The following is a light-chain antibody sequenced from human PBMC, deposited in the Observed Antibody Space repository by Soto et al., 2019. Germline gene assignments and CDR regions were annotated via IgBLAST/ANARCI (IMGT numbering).Light chain of an antibody. CDR3: SSYTSSSTPYV. CDR2: DVT. CDR1: SSDVGGYNY. J-gene: IGLJ1*01. Sequence: QSVLTQPASVSGSPGQSITISCTGTSSDVGGYNYVSWYQQHPVKAPKLMIYDVTNRPSGVSDRFSGSKSGNTASLTISGLQAEDEADYYCSSYTSSSTPYVFGTGYKVTVL. V-gene: IGLV2-14*01.